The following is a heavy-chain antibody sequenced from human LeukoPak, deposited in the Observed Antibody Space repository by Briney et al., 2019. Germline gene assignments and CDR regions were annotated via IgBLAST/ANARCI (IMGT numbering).Heavy chain of an antibody. J-gene: IGHJ4*02. CDR2: ISSSSSYI. CDR1: GFTFSSYS. V-gene: IGHV3-21*04. D-gene: IGHD2-21*01. CDR3: GRGCGADCYANDY. Sequence: PGGSLRLSCAASGFTFSSYSMNWVRQAPGKGLEWVSSISSSSSYIYYADSVKGRFTISRDNAKNTLYLQMNSLRAEDTAVYYCGRGCGADCYANDYWGQGTLVTASS.